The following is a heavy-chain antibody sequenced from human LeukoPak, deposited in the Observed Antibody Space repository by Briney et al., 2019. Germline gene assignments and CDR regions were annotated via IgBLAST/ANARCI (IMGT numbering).Heavy chain of an antibody. Sequence: PSESLSLTCTVSGVSVSSGAYYWSWIRQPPGKGLEWVGYIYYSGSTNYNPSLKSRVTISVDTSKNQFSLKLSSVTAADTAVYYCARDSGHYDILTGYYSPEYFQHWGQGTLVTVSS. CDR3: ARDSGHYDILTGYYSPEYFQH. CDR1: GVSVSSGAYY. J-gene: IGHJ1*01. V-gene: IGHV4-61*08. CDR2: IYYSGST. D-gene: IGHD3-9*01.